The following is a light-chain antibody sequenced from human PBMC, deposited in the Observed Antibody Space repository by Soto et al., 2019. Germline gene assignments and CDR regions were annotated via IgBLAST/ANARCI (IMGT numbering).Light chain of an antibody. Sequence: ETVLTQSPATLSLSPGERATLSCRASQSVGSYLTWYKQKPGQAPRLLIYETSKRATGIPARFSGSGSGTDFTLTISSLEPEDFAVYYCQQRSSWPRTFGQGTKVDIK. CDR3: QQRSSWPRT. CDR2: ETS. CDR1: QSVGSY. V-gene: IGKV3-11*01. J-gene: IGKJ1*01.